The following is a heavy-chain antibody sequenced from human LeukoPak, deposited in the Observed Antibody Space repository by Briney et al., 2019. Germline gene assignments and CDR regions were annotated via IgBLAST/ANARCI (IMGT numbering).Heavy chain of an antibody. CDR2: IYGGGST. Sequence: GGSLRLSCEASGFTISSNYMSWVRQAPGTGLEWVSVIYGGGSTYYADSVKGRFTISRDNSRNTLYLQMNSLRTEDTAVYYCARHIQYYYDSSGSGAFDIWGQGTMVTVSS. V-gene: IGHV3-66*02. D-gene: IGHD3-22*01. CDR3: ARHIQYYYDSSGSGAFDI. J-gene: IGHJ3*02. CDR1: GFTISSNY.